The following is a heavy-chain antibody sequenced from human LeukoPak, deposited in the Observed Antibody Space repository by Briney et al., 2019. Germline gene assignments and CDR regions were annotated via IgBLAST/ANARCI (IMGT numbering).Heavy chain of an antibody. V-gene: IGHV1-2*02. J-gene: IGHJ4*02. D-gene: IGHD3-3*01. CDR1: GYTFTVYY. CDR3: ARVVYVLRFLEWLPDY. CDR2: INPNSGGT. Sequence: ASVKVSCKASGYTFTVYYMHWVRQAPGQGLEWMGWINPNSGGTNYAQKFQGRVTMTRDTSISTAYMELSRLRSDDTAVYYCARVVYVLRFLEWLPDYWGQGTLVTVSS.